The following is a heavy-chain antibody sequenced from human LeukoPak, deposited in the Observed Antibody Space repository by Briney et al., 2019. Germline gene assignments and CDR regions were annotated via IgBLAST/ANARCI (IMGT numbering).Heavy chain of an antibody. CDR3: VKGGFTYYDD. J-gene: IGHJ4*02. V-gene: IGHV3-23*01. Sequence: GGSLRLSCAASGFTFYYSAMTWVRQAPEKGLEWVSTINTGDITFYSNSVKGRFTISRDNSKNALFLQMNSLRAEDTAIYYCVKGGFTYYDDWGQGTLVTVSS. CDR2: INTGDIT. D-gene: IGHD3-22*01. CDR1: GFTFYYSA.